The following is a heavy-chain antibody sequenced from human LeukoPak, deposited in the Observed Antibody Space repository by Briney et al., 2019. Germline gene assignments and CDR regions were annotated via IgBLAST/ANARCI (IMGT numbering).Heavy chain of an antibody. J-gene: IGHJ6*02. CDR2: ISGSGGST. D-gene: IGHD3-3*01. Sequence: GGSLRLSCAASGFTFSSYAMSWVRQAPGKGLEWVSAISGSGGSTYYADSVKGRFTISRDNSKNTLYLQMNSLRAEDTAVYYCAKDWGRITIFGVVPASYGMDVWGQGPTVPVSS. CDR1: GFTFSSYA. CDR3: AKDWGRITIFGVVPASYGMDV. V-gene: IGHV3-23*01.